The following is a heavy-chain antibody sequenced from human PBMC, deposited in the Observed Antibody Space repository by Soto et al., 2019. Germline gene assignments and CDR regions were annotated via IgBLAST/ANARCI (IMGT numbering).Heavy chain of an antibody. D-gene: IGHD1-26*01. J-gene: IGHJ4*02. Sequence: QAGGSLRLSCAASGFTFSSYWMSWVRQAPGKGLEWVARINQDGSEKYYVDSVKGRFTISRDNAKNSLYLQMNSLRAEDTAVYYCARDYPGGSYYDYWGQGTLVTVSS. CDR2: INQDGSEK. CDR1: GFTFSSYW. CDR3: ARDYPGGSYYDY. V-gene: IGHV3-7*03.